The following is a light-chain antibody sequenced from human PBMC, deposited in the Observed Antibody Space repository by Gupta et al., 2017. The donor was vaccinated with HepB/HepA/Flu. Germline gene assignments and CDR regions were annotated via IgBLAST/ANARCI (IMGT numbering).Light chain of an antibody. J-gene: IGLJ2*01. Sequence: SYELTQPPSLSVSPGQTASITCSGDKLGDKYISWYQQRPVQSPILVLYQDDRRPSGIPERFSGSTSGNTATLTISGTQAIDETDYYCQTWDSGTVVFGGGTKLTVL. CDR1: KLGDKY. CDR2: QDD. CDR3: QTWDSGTVV. V-gene: IGLV3-1*01.